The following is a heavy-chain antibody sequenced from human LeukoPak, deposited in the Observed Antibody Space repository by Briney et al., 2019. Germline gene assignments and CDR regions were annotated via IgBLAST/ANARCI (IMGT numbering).Heavy chain of an antibody. D-gene: IGHD3-3*01. CDR2: ISGSGGST. Sequence: GGSLRLSCAASGFTFSSYAMRWVRQAPGKGLEWVSAISGSGGSTYYADSVKGRFTISRDNSKNTLYLQMNSLRAEDTAVYYCAKYYDFWSGELSDAFDIWGQGTMGTVSS. J-gene: IGHJ3*02. CDR1: GFTFSSYA. CDR3: AKYYDFWSGELSDAFDI. V-gene: IGHV3-23*01.